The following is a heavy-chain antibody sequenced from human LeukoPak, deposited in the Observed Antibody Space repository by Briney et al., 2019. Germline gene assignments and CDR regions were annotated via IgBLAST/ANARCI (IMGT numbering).Heavy chain of an antibody. Sequence: GGSLRLSCTASGFTFGDYAMSWVRQAPGKGLEWVGFIRSKAYGGTTEYAASVKGRFTISRDDSKSIAYLQMNSLKTEDTAVYYCTRSWVQLWLPYYYYYMDVWGKGTTVTVSS. D-gene: IGHD5-18*01. CDR1: GFTFGDYA. CDR2: IRSKAYGGTT. V-gene: IGHV3-49*04. J-gene: IGHJ6*03. CDR3: TRSWVQLWLPYYYYYMDV.